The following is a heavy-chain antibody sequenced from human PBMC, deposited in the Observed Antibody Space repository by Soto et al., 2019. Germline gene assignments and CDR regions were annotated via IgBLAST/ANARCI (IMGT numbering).Heavy chain of an antibody. CDR3: GAGATTPLDY. D-gene: IGHD1-26*01. Sequence: EVQLVESGGGLVQPGGSLKLSCAASGFTFSGSAMHWVRQASGKGLEWVGRIRSKANSYATAYAASVKGRFTISRDDSKNTAYLQMNSLNIEDTAVYYCGAGATTPLDYWGQGTLVTVSS. CDR2: IRSKANSYAT. CDR1: GFTFSGSA. V-gene: IGHV3-73*02. J-gene: IGHJ4*02.